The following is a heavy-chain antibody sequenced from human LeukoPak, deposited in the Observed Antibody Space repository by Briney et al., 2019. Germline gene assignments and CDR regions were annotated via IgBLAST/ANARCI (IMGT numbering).Heavy chain of an antibody. V-gene: IGHV4-39*01. D-gene: IGHD2/OR15-2a*01. Sequence: PSETLSLTCTVSGGSISSSSYYWGWIRQPPGKGLEWIGSIYYSGSTYYNPSLKSRVTISVDTSKNQFSLKLSSVTAADTAVYYCARRRFSLDWGQGTLVTVSS. J-gene: IGHJ4*02. CDR2: IYYSGST. CDR3: ARRRFSLD. CDR1: GGSISSSSYY.